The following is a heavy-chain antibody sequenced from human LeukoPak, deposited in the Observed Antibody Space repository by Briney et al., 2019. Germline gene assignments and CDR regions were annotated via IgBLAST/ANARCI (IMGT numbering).Heavy chain of an antibody. V-gene: IGHV1-24*01. D-gene: IGHD5/OR15-5a*01. J-gene: IGHJ4*02. CDR2: FDPEDGET. CDR3: ATDLTHSVYYFDY. CDR1: GYTLTELS. Sequence: ASVKVSCKVSGYTLTELSMHWVRQAPGKGLEWMGGFDPEDGETIYAQKFQGRITMTEDTSTDTAYMELSSLRSEDTAVYYCATDLTHSVYYFDYWGQGTLVTVSS.